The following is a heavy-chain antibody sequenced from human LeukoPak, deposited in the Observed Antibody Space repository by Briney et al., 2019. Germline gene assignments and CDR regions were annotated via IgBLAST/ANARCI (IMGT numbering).Heavy chain of an antibody. CDR2: IDGSSRST. D-gene: IGHD3-9*01. J-gene: IGHJ5*02. V-gene: IGHV3-23*05. CDR1: VYLFSLCS. Sequence: GGSLTLPCTSCVYLFSLCSKTWVRQAPGKGLECVSTIDGSSRSTYYADSVKGRFTISRENSNNTLYLQMHNLRAEDAALYYCASQPLLTGTIETWGQGTLVTVSS. CDR3: ASQPLLTGTIET.